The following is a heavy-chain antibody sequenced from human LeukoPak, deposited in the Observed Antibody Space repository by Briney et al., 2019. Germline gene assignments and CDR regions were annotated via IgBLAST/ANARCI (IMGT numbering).Heavy chain of an antibody. Sequence: GESLRLSCAASRFTVSSSYMNWVRQAPGKELEWVSLIDSGGYTYYADSVKGRFTISRDNSKNTLYLQMSSLRVEDTAVYYCARGGSGWYAFDSWGQGTLVTVSS. CDR2: IDSGGYT. CDR3: ARGGSGWYAFDS. V-gene: IGHV3-66*01. J-gene: IGHJ4*02. CDR1: RFTVSSSY. D-gene: IGHD6-19*01.